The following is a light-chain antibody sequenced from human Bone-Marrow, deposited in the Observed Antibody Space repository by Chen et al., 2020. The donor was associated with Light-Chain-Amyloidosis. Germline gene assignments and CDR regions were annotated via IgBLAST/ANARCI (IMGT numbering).Light chain of an antibody. CDR3: QQYDNPVFT. CDR1: QYITNH. V-gene: IGKV1-33*01. CDR2: DAS. Sequence: DSQMTQSPSSLSASVGDRVTITCQASQYITNHLNWYQQKPGKAPKLLISDASNLEPGVPSRFSGSGSGTDFTFTVSSLQPEDIGTYYCQQYDNPVFTFGPGTTVNIK. J-gene: IGKJ3*01.